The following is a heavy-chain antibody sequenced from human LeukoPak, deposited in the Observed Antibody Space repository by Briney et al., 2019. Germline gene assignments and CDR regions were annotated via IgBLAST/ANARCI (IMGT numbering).Heavy chain of an antibody. V-gene: IGHV3-13*01. CDR2: IGTAGDT. D-gene: IGHD1-26*01. CDR1: GFTFSSYD. CDR3: AREYSGYYGMDV. Sequence: GGSLRLSCAASGFTFSSYDMHWVRHATGKGLEWVSAIGTAGDTYYPGSVKGRFTISRENAKNSLYLQMNSLRAGDTAVYYCAREYSGYYGMDVWGQGTTVTVSS. J-gene: IGHJ6*02.